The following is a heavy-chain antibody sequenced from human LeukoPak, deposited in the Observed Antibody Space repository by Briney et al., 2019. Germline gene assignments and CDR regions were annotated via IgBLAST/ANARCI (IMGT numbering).Heavy chain of an antibody. CDR1: GYTFTGYY. J-gene: IGHJ5*02. V-gene: IGHV1-2*02. CDR3: ARADDILTGPAPWFDP. CDR2: INPNSGGT. Sequence: VASVKVSCKASGYTFTGYYMHWVRQAPGQGLEWMGWINPNSGGTNYAQKFQGRVTTTRDTSISTAYMELSRLRSDDTAVYYCARADDILTGPAPWFDPWGQGTLVTVSS. D-gene: IGHD3-9*01.